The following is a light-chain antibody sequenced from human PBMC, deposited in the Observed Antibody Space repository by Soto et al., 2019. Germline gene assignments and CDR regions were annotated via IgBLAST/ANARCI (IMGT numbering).Light chain of an antibody. CDR1: SSNVGQTYD. CDR2: ANT. CDR3: QSYDSSLSGYV. J-gene: IGLJ1*01. Sequence: QSVLTQPPSVSGAPGQRVTISCTGSSSNVGQTYDVHWYQQLPGTAPKLLIYANTNRPSGVPDRFSGSKSGTSASLAITGLQAEGEADYYCQSYDSSLSGYVFGTGTKVTVL. V-gene: IGLV1-40*01.